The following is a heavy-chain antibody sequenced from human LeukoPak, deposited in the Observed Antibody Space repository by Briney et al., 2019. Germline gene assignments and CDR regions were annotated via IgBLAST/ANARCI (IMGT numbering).Heavy chain of an antibody. CDR1: GYSISSGYY. CDR2: IHHSGST. CDR3: ARDQVRYYDSSGSTP. J-gene: IGHJ4*02. Sequence: WETLSLTCAVSGYSISSGYYWGWIRQPPGKGLEWVGSIHHSGSTYYNPSLKSRVTISVDTSKNQFSLKLSSVTAADTAVYYCARDQVRYYDSSGSTPWGQGTLVTVSS. D-gene: IGHD3-22*01. V-gene: IGHV4-38-2*02.